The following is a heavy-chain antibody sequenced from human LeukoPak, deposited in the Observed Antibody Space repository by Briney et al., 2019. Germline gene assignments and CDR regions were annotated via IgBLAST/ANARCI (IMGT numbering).Heavy chain of an antibody. CDR3: ARVLAGYKNTWYTSRFQY. CDR2: INPNSGGT. V-gene: IGHV1-2*02. CDR1: GYTFTSYG. Sequence: ASVKVSCKASGYTFTSYGIGWVRQAPGQGLEWMGWINPNSGGTNYAQRFQGRVTMTRDTSISTAYMELSRLRSDDTAVYYCARVLAGYKNTWYTSRFQYWGQGTLVIVSS. D-gene: IGHD6-13*01. J-gene: IGHJ1*01.